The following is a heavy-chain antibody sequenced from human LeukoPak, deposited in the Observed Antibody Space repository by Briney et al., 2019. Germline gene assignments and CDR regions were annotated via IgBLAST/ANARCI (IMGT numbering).Heavy chain of an antibody. D-gene: IGHD6-19*01. CDR1: GFTVSSNY. CDR2: IYSGGST. Sequence: GGSLRLSCAASGFTVSSNYMSWVRQAPGKGLEWVSVIYSGGSTYYADSVKGRFTISRDNSKNTLYPQMNSLRAEDTAVYYCARDHGIAVAGSPQFDYWGQGTLVTVSS. CDR3: ARDHGIAVAGSPQFDY. V-gene: IGHV3-66*01. J-gene: IGHJ4*02.